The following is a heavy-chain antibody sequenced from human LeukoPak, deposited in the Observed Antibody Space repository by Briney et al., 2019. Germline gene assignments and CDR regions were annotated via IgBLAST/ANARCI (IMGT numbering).Heavy chain of an antibody. D-gene: IGHD6-6*01. CDR3: ARSSSGAFDI. Sequence: GRSLRLSCAASGFTFSSYWMHWVRQAPGKGLVWVSSIYGDGSGTTYADSVKGRFTISRDNAKNTLYLQMNSLRAEDTAVYYCARSSSGAFDIWGQGTMVTVSS. V-gene: IGHV3-74*01. J-gene: IGHJ3*02. CDR1: GFTFSSYW. CDR2: IYGDGSGT.